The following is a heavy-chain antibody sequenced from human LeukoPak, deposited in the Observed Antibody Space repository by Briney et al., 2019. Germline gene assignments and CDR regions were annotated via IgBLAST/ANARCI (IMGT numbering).Heavy chain of an antibody. Sequence: GGSLRLSCAASGFTFSSYWMSWVRQAPGKGREWVANIKQDGGEKYYVGSVKGRFTISRDNAKNSLYLQMNSLRAGDTAVDYCAREEYTLRYFDWLLSDDFMGYFAYWGQGTLVTVSS. CDR3: AREEYTLRYFDWLLSDDFMGYFAY. D-gene: IGHD3-9*01. CDR2: IKQDGGEK. J-gene: IGHJ4*02. CDR1: GFTFSSYW. V-gene: IGHV3-7*01.